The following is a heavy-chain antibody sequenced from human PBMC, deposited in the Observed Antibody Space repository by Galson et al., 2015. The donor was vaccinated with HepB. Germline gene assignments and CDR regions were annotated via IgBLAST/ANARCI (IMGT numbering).Heavy chain of an antibody. J-gene: IGHJ5*02. CDR3: ARDPHYYGSGSYYLPGRFDP. CDR2: ISSSSSTI. D-gene: IGHD3-10*01. V-gene: IGHV3-48*04. CDR1: GFTFSSYS. Sequence: SLRLSCAASGFTFSSYSMNWVRQAPGKGLEWVSYISSSSSTIYYADSVKGRFTISRDNAKNSLYLQMNSLRAEDTAVYYCARDPHYYGSGSYYLPGRFDPWGQGTLVTVSS.